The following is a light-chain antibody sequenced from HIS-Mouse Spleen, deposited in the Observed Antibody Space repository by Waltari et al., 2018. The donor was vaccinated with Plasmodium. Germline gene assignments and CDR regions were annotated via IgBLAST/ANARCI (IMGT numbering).Light chain of an antibody. J-gene: IGKJ2*01. Sequence: AIQMTQSPSSLSASVGDRVTSTCRASQGIRNDLGWYQQKPGKAPKLLISAASSLQSGVPSRFSGSGSGTDFTLTISSLQPEDFVTYYCLQDYNYPYTFGQGTKLEIK. CDR2: AAS. CDR3: LQDYNYPYT. CDR1: QGIRND. V-gene: IGKV1-6*01.